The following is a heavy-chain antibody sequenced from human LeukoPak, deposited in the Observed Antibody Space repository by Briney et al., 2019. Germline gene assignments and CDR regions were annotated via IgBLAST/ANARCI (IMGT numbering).Heavy chain of an antibody. CDR2: ISGSGGST. Sequence: GGSLRLSCAASGFTFSSYGMSWVRQAPGKGLEWVSTISGSGGSTYYADSVKGRFTISRDNSKNTLYLQMNSLRAEDTAVYYCTQAPGYCSSTSCRYNWFDPWGQGTLVTVSS. CDR3: TQAPGYCSSTSCRYNWFDP. V-gene: IGHV3-23*01. D-gene: IGHD2-2*01. J-gene: IGHJ5*02. CDR1: GFTFSSYG.